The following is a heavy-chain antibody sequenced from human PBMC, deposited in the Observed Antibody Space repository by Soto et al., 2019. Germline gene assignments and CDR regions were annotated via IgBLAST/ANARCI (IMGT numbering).Heavy chain of an antibody. J-gene: IGHJ6*02. V-gene: IGHV1-69*13. CDR1: GGTFSSYA. Sequence: SVKVSCKASGGTFSSYAISWVRQAPGQGLEWMGGIIPIFGTANYAQKFQGRVTITADESTSTAYMELSSLRSEDTAVYYCASVYNYYYYGMDVWGQGTTVTVSS. D-gene: IGHD3-10*01. CDR2: IIPIFGTA. CDR3: ASVYNYYYYGMDV.